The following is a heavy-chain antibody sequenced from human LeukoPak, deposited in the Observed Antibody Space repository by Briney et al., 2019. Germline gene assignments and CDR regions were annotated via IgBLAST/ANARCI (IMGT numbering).Heavy chain of an antibody. V-gene: IGHV3-21*01. CDR3: SAARYSGGWHYFDY. J-gene: IGHJ4*02. CDR2: MSYSGGST. CDR1: GFTFSTFS. Sequence: GRSLRLSCAASGFTFSTFSMNWVRQPPGKGLEWVSSMSYSGGSTYYADSGKGRFTMSRDNAKSTLYLQMNSLRAEDTAVYYCSAARYSGGWHYFDYWGQGILVTVSS. D-gene: IGHD2-15*01.